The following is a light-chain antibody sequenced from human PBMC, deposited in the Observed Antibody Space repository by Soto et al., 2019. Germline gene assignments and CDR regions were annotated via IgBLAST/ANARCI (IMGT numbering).Light chain of an antibody. J-gene: IGLJ1*01. CDR3: SSYFVSKISYV. Sequence: QSVLTQPASVSGSPGQSITISCTGTSSDVGGYNYVSWYQQHPGKAPKLMIYEVSNRPSGVSNRFSGSKSGNTASLTISGLQAEDEADYYCSSYFVSKISYVFGPGTKLTVL. CDR1: SSDVGGYNY. CDR2: EVS. V-gene: IGLV2-14*01.